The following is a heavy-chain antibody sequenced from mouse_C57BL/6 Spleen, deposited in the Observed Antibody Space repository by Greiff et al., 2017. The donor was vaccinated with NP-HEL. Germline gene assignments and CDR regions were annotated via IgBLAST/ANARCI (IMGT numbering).Heavy chain of an antibody. J-gene: IGHJ4*01. V-gene: IGHV7-3*01. CDR2: IRNKANGYTT. D-gene: IGHD2-5*01. Sequence: EVKLEESGGGLVQPGGSLSLSCAASGFTFTDYYMSWVRQPPGKALEWLGFIRNKANGYTTEYSASVKGRFTISRDNSQSILYLQMNALRAEDSATYYCARYISNYGDYAMDYWGQGTSVTVSS. CDR3: ARYISNYGDYAMDY. CDR1: GFTFTDYY.